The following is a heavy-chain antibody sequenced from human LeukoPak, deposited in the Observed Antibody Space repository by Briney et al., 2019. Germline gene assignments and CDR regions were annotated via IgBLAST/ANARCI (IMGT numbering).Heavy chain of an antibody. Sequence: GGSLRLSCVASGFTFSNYWMTWVRRAPGKGLEWVANIRQDGNEKYYVDSVKGRFSIYRDNAKNSLSLHMNDQRAEDTAVYYCARLSGDWYLVDYWGQGSLVTVSS. V-gene: IGHV3-7*05. D-gene: IGHD6-19*01. CDR1: GFTFSNYW. J-gene: IGHJ4*02. CDR2: IRQDGNEK. CDR3: ARLSGDWYLVDY.